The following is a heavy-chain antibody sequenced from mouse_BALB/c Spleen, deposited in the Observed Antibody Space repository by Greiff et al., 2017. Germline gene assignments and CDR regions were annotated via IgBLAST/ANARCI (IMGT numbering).Heavy chain of an antibody. Sequence: DLVKPGASVKLSCKASGYTFTSYWINWIKQRPGQGLEWIGRIAPGSGSTYYNEMFKGKATLTVDTSSSTAYIQLSSLSSEDSAVYFWARDDYDAGYCDYWGQGTTLTVSS. V-gene: IGHV1S41*01. CDR2: IAPGSGST. D-gene: IGHD2-4*01. CDR1: GYTFTSYW. J-gene: IGHJ2*01. CDR3: ARDDYDAGYCDY.